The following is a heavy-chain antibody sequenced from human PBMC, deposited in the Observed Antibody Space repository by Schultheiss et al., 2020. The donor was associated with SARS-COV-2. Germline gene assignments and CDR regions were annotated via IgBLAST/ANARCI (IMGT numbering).Heavy chain of an antibody. CDR3: ARAGDIVVVPAAIGAFDI. D-gene: IGHD2-2*02. J-gene: IGHJ3*02. CDR2: IIPIFGTA. V-gene: IGHV1-69*13. CDR1: GYTFTGYY. Sequence: SVKVSCKASGYTFTGYYMHWVRQAPGQGLEWMGGIIPIFGTANYAQKFQGRVTITADESTSTAYMELSSLRSEDTAVYYCARAGDIVVVPAAIGAFDIWGQGTMVTVSS.